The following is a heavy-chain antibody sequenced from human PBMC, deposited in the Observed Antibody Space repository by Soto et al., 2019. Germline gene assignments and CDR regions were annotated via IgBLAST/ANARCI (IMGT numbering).Heavy chain of an antibody. D-gene: IGHD3-22*01. V-gene: IGHV4-30-4*01. CDR2: IYYSGST. Sequence: SETLSLTCTVSGGSISSGDYYWSWIRQPPGKGLEWIGYIYYSGSTYYNPSLKSRVTISVDTSKNQFSLKLSSVTAADTAVYYCARANAKDSSGYYYPPNNYFDYWGQGTLVTVSS. J-gene: IGHJ4*02. CDR1: GGSISSGDYY. CDR3: ARANAKDSSGYYYPPNNYFDY.